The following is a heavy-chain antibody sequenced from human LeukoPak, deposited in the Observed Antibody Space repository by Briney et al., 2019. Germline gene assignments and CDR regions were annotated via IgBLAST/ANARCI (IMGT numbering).Heavy chain of an antibody. V-gene: IGHV5-51*01. D-gene: IGHD6-13*01. CDR1: GYSFTTYW. Sequence: GESLKISCKGSGYSFTTYWIGWVRQVPGKGLEWMGIIYPGDSDTRYSPSFQGQVTTSADKSISTAYLQWSSLKASDTAVYYCARVAGRRGAFDIWGQGTMVTVSS. J-gene: IGHJ3*02. CDR3: ARVAGRRGAFDI. CDR2: IYPGDSDT.